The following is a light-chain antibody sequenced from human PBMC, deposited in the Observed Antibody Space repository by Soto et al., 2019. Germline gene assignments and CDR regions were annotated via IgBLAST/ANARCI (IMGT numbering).Light chain of an antibody. Sequence: NFMLTQPHSVSESPGKTVTISCTRSSGSIASNYVQWYQQRPRSAPTTVIYEDNQRPSGVPDRFSGSIDSSSNSASLTISGLKTEDEADYYCQSYDSSNHGAVFGGGTKVTVL. CDR3: QSYDSSNHGAV. CDR1: SGSIASNY. J-gene: IGLJ2*01. CDR2: EDN. V-gene: IGLV6-57*04.